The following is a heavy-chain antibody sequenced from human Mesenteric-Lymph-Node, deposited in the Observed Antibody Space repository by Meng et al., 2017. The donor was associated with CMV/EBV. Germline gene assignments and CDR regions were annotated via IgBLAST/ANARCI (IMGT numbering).Heavy chain of an antibody. CDR2: ISGSGAGT. J-gene: IGHJ1*01. CDR1: GFTFSSYA. Sequence: GGSLRLSCAASGFTFSSYAMSWVRQAPGKGLEWVSGISGSGAGTYYADSVKGRFTISRDNSENTLYLQMNSLRAEDTAVYYCAKKYQLLYQYFQHWGQGALVTVSS. CDR3: AKKYQLLYQYFQH. V-gene: IGHV3-23*01. D-gene: IGHD2-2*02.